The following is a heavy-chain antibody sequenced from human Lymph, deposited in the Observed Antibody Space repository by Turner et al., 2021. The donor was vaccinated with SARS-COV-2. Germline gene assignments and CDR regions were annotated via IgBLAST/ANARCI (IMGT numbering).Heavy chain of an antibody. D-gene: IGHD1-26*01. J-gene: IGHJ5*02. Sequence: QVQLVQSGAAVKKPGSSVKVSCKASGGTFSSYAINWVRQAPGQGLEWMGRIIPILGIANYAQKFQGRVTITADKSTSTAYMELSSLRSEDTAVYYCARGRLDPFGGGYYSWFDPWGQGTLVTVSS. V-gene: IGHV1-69*04. CDR3: ARGRLDPFGGGYYSWFDP. CDR1: GGTFSSYA. CDR2: IIPILGIA.